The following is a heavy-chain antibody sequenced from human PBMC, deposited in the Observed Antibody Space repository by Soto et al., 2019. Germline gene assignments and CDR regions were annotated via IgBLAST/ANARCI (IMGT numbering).Heavy chain of an antibody. CDR2: ISAYNGNT. D-gene: IGHD1-26*01. CDR3: ARDGNGSYGKNVNWFDP. Sequence: ASAKVSCKASGYTFTSYGISWVRQAPGQGLEWMGWISAYNGNTNYAQKLQGRVTMTTDTSTSTAYMELRSLRSDDTAVYYCARDGNGSYGKNVNWFDPWGQGTLVTVSS. V-gene: IGHV1-18*01. J-gene: IGHJ5*02. CDR1: GYTFTSYG.